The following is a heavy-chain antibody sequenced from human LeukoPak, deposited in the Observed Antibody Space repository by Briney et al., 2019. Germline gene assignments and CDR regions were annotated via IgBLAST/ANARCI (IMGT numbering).Heavy chain of an antibody. CDR2: ISSSSSYI. Sequence: PGGSLRLSCAASGFTFSSYSMNWVRQAPGKGLEWVSSISSSSSYIYYADSVKGRFTISRDNAKNSLHLQMNSLRAEETAVYDWASMDTAMDSVDYWGQGTLVTVSS. J-gene: IGHJ4*02. V-gene: IGHV3-21*01. D-gene: IGHD5-18*01. CDR1: GFTFSSYS. CDR3: ASMDTAMDSVDY.